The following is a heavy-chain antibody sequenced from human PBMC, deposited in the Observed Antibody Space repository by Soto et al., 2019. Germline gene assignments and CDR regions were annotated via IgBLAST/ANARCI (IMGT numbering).Heavy chain of an antibody. J-gene: IGHJ3*02. CDR1: GFTFSSYG. CDR3: AKVCCTNYDFWSGYYDAFDI. CDR2: ISYDGSNK. V-gene: IGHV3-30*18. Sequence: GGSLRLSCAASGFTFSSYGMHWVRQAPGKGLEWVAVISYDGSNKYYADSVKGRFTISRDNSKNTLYLQMNSLRAEDTAVYYCAKVCCTNYDFWSGYYDAFDIWGQGTMVTVSS. D-gene: IGHD3-3*01.